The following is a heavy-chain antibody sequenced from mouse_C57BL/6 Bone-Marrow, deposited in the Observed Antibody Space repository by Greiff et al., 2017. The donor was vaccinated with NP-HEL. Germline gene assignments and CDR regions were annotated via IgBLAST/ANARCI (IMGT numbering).Heavy chain of an antibody. CDR3: ARQDYGSSYSAWFAY. V-gene: IGHV5-15*01. D-gene: IGHD1-1*01. CDR1: GFTFSDYG. Sequence: EVKLVESGGGLVQPGGSLKLSCAASGFTFSDYGMAWVRQAPKKGPEWVAFISSLAYSIYYADTVTGRFTISRENAKNTLYLEMSSLRSEDTAMYYCARQDYGSSYSAWFAYWGQGTLVTVSA. J-gene: IGHJ3*01. CDR2: ISSLAYSI.